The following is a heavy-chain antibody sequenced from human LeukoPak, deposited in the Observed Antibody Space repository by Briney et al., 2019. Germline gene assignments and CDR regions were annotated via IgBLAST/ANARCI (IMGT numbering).Heavy chain of an antibody. V-gene: IGHV5-51*01. CDR3: ARHLYYMDV. CDR1: GYNFTTYW. Sequence: GESLKISCQGSGYNFTTYWIGWVRQMPGKGLEWMGIIYPGDSDTGYSPSFQGQVTISADKSFSTAYLQWSSLKASDTAVYYCARHLYYMDVWGKGTTVTVSS. J-gene: IGHJ6*03. CDR2: IYPGDSDT.